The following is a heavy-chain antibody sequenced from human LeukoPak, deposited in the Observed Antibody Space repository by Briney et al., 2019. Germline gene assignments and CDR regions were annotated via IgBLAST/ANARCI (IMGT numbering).Heavy chain of an antibody. CDR2: IRYDGSNK. J-gene: IGHJ4*02. V-gene: IGHV3-30*02. Sequence: PGGSLRLSCAASGFTFSSYGMHWVRQAPGMGLEWVAFIRYDGSNKYYADSVKGRFTISRDNSKNTLYLQMNSLRAEDTAVYYCANLWGYDILTGYYLFDYWGQGTLVTVSS. CDR1: GFTFSSYG. D-gene: IGHD3-9*01. CDR3: ANLWGYDILTGYYLFDY.